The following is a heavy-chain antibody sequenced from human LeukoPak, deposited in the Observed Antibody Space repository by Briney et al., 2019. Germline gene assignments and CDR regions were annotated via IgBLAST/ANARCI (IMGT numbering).Heavy chain of an antibody. CDR3: AKTGSLVGRFLDH. Sequence: RSSETLSLTCSVFADSMNNYYWTWIRQPPGKGLEWAGNMHPGGTTKFHPSLEGRVTMSIDTSNKQFSLRLRSVTAADTATYYCAKTGSLVGRFLDHWGPGALVIVSS. V-gene: IGHV4-59*01. D-gene: IGHD2-8*02. CDR1: ADSMNNYY. J-gene: IGHJ4*02. CDR2: MHPGGTT.